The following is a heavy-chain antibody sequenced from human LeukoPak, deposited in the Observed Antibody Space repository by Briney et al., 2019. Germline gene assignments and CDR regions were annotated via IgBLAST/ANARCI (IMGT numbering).Heavy chain of an antibody. CDR2: ISSGSSPK. CDR1: RFTFDIYG. Sequence: GGSLRVSCAASRFTFDIYGMNWIRQAPGKGLEWVSHISSGSSPKYYADSVRGRFTISRDNAKKSLYLQMNSLRAEDTAVYCCARGDDGAYWGQGTLVTVSS. V-gene: IGHV3-48*04. D-gene: IGHD3-16*01. J-gene: IGHJ4*02. CDR3: ARGDDGAY.